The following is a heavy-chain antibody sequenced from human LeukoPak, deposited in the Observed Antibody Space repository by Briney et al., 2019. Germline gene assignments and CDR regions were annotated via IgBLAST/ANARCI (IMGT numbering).Heavy chain of an antibody. CDR3: ARDSAVAGHFDY. Sequence: PGGSLRLSCAASGFTFSSYSMNWVRQAPGKGLEWVAVIWYDGSNKYYADSVKGRFTISRDNSKNTLYLQMNSLRAEDTAVYYCARDSAVAGHFDYWAREPWSPSPQ. D-gene: IGHD6-19*01. CDR2: IWYDGSNK. J-gene: IGHJ4*02. CDR1: GFTFSSYS. V-gene: IGHV3-33*08.